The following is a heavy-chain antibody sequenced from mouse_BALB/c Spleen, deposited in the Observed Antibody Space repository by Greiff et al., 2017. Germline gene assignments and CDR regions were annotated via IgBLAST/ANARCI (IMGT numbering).Heavy chain of an antibody. V-gene: IGHV1-4*01. J-gene: IGHJ2*01. D-gene: IGHD1-1*01. CDR1: GYTFTSYT. Sequence: QVQLKESGAELARPGASVKMSCKASGYTFTSYTMHWVKQRPGQGLEWIGYINPSSGYTNYNQKFKDKATLTADKSSSTAYMQLSSLTSEDSAVYYCARSLHYYGSSYYFDYWGQGTTLTVSS. CDR3: ARSLHYYGSSYYFDY. CDR2: INPSSGYT.